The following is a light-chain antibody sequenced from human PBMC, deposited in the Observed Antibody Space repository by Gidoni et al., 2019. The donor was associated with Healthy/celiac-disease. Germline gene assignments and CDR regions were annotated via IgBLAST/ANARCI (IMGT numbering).Light chain of an antibody. CDR3: QQSYSTPYT. CDR1: QSISSY. V-gene: IGKV1-39*01. Sequence: DIQMHHPPSSLSASVGDRVTITCRASQSISSYLNWYQQKPGKAPKLLIYAASSLQSGVPSRFSGSGSGTDFTLTISSLQPEDFATYYCQQSYSTPYTFGHGTKLEIK. J-gene: IGKJ2*01. CDR2: AAS.